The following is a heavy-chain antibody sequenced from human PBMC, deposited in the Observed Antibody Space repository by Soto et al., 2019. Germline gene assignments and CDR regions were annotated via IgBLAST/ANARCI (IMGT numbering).Heavy chain of an antibody. CDR1: GYTFTNYG. CDR3: ARGYGDYIKAVDF. J-gene: IGHJ4*02. Sequence: QVQLVQSGAEVREPGASVKVSCKNSGYTFTNYGITWVRQAPGRGFEWMGWIGAYNGNTKYAQNFQDRVTMTTDTSTSTAFMELRNLRFDDTAVYFCARGYGDYIKAVDFWGQGTLVTVSS. CDR2: IGAYNGNT. V-gene: IGHV1-18*01. D-gene: IGHD4-17*01.